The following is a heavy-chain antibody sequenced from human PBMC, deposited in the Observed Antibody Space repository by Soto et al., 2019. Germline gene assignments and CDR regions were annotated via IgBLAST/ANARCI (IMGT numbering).Heavy chain of an antibody. CDR2: IYWNDDK. J-gene: IGHJ4*02. D-gene: IGHD3-9*01. CDR1: GFSLSTSEVG. CDR3: EPSRRYFDWLPYYFDY. Sequence: SVPTLVNPTQTLTLTCTFPGFSLSTSEVGVGWIRHPPGKALEWLALIYWNDDKRYSPSLKSRLTITKDTSKNQVVLTMTNMDPVDTDTYYCEPSRRYFDWLPYYFDYWGQGTLVTVYS. V-gene: IGHV2-5*01.